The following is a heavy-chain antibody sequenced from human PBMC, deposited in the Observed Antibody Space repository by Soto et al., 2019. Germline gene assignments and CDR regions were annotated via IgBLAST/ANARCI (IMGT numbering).Heavy chain of an antibody. CDR2: IRSKAYGGTT. D-gene: IGHD3-22*01. CDR1: GFTFGDYA. CDR3: TRFGYDSSGYLAEYFQH. Sequence: GGSLRLSCTASGFTFGDYAMSWVRQAPGKGLEWVGFIRSKAYGGTTEYAASVKGRFTISRDDSKSIAYLQMNSLKTEDTAVYYCTRFGYDSSGYLAEYFQHWGQGTLVTVSS. J-gene: IGHJ1*01. V-gene: IGHV3-49*04.